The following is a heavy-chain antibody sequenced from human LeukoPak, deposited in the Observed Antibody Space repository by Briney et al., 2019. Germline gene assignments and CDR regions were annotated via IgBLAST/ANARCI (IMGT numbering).Heavy chain of an antibody. D-gene: IGHD2-8*02. Sequence: SETLSLTCTISGGSISDSELYWGCIRQAPGQGLESIGNIHYSGHTYYNPSLSSRVAISVVTSNQFSLRLTSVTAADTAVYHCARSYCTGATCPRRWFHPWGQGTLLTVSS. V-gene: IGHV4-39*01. CDR2: IHYSGHT. CDR1: GGSISDSELY. J-gene: IGHJ5*02. CDR3: ARSYCTGATCPRRWFHP.